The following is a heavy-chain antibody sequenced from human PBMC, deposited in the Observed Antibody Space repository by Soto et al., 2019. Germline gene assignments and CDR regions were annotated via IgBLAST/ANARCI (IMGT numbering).Heavy chain of an antibody. J-gene: IGHJ4*02. D-gene: IGHD6-13*01. Sequence: GGSLRFSCAASGFTVSSNYMSWVRQAPGKGLEWVSVIYSGGSTYYADSVKGRFTISRDNSKNTLYLQMNSLRAEDTAVYYCARVVAAAGTRYFDYWGQGTLVTVSS. CDR2: IYSGGST. CDR3: ARVVAAAGTRYFDY. CDR1: GFTVSSNY. V-gene: IGHV3-53*01.